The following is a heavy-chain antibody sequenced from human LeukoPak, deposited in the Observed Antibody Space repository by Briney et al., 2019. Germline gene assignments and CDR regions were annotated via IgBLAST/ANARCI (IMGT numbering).Heavy chain of an antibody. Sequence: SGTLSLTCTVSGYSISSGYYWGWIRQPLGKGLEWIGSIYHSGSTYYNPSLKSRVTISVDTSKNQFSLKLSSVTAADTAVYYCARRASQWLSYYYYYMDVWGKGTTVTISS. CDR2: IYHSGST. CDR3: ARRASQWLSYYYYYMDV. D-gene: IGHD6-19*01. CDR1: GYSISSGYY. J-gene: IGHJ6*03. V-gene: IGHV4-38-2*02.